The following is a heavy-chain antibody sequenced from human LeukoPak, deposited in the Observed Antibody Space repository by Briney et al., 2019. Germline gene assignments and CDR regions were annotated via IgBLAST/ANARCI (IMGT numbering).Heavy chain of an antibody. V-gene: IGHV4-30-2*03. J-gene: IGHJ5*02. CDR2: ISYSGNT. Sequence: TLSLTCAVSGVSISSGGYSWTWIRQPPGKGLEWIGYISYSGNTYYNPSLKSRVTISVDTSKNQFSLKLSSVTAADTAVYYCARRWDYYDSSGYYGNWFDPWGQGTLVTVSS. CDR3: ARRWDYYDSSGYYGNWFDP. D-gene: IGHD3-22*01. CDR1: GVSISSGGYS.